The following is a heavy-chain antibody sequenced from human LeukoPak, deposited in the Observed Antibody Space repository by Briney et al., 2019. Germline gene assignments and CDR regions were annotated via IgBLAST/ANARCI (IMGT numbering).Heavy chain of an antibody. CDR2: IWYNGNNK. D-gene: IGHD6-19*01. Sequence: TGGSLRLSCAASGFTFSTYAMHWVRQAPGKGLEWVAMIWYNGNNKHYADSVKGRFTISRDNSKNTLDLQMNSLRVDDTAVYYCVRDPPSSVWAFDYWGQGTLVTVSS. CDR3: VRDPPSSVWAFDY. J-gene: IGHJ4*02. CDR1: GFTFSTYA. V-gene: IGHV3-33*01.